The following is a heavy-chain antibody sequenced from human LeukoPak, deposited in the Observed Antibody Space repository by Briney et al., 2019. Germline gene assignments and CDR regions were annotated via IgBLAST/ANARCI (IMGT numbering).Heavy chain of an antibody. CDR3: ARDPNGDYIGAFEF. CDR1: GFTFSSFA. CDR2: ITSAGAP. D-gene: IGHD4-17*01. J-gene: IGHJ3*01. Sequence: GGSLRLSCAASGFTFSSFAMAWVRQAPGQGLEWVSAITSAGAPRYADSVKGRFTISRDNSKNTLYLQMNSLRAEDTAQYFCARDPNGDYIGAFEFWGQGTGVTVSS. V-gene: IGHV3-23*01.